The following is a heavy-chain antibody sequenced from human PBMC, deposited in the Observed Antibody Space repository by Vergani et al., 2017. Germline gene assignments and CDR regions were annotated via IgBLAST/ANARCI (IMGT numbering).Heavy chain of an antibody. CDR2: IIPIFGIA. V-gene: IGHV1-69*10. Sequence: QVQLVQSGAEVKKPGASVKVSCKASGYTFTSYGISWVRQAPGQGLEWMGGIIPIFGIANYAQKFQGRVTITADKSTSTAYMELSSLRSEDTAVYYCARDGDYYGSGKRNMFDYWGQGTLVTVSS. J-gene: IGHJ4*02. D-gene: IGHD3-10*01. CDR3: ARDGDYYGSGKRNMFDY. CDR1: GYTFTSYG.